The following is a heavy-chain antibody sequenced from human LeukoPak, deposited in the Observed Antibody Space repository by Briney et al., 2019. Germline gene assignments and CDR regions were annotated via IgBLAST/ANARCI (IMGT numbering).Heavy chain of an antibody. D-gene: IGHD2-2*01. J-gene: IGHJ3*01. Sequence: ASVKVPCKASGGTFSSYAISWVRQAPGQGLEWMGWISVYNGHTNYVQNLQGRVTMTTDTSTSTAYMELRSLRSDDTAVYYCAIDPSPHTAFDVWGQGKMVTVSS. CDR1: GGTFSSYA. CDR2: ISVYNGHT. V-gene: IGHV1-18*01. CDR3: AIDPSPHTAFDV.